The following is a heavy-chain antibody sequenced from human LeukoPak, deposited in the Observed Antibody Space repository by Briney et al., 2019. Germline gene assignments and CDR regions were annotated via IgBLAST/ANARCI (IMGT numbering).Heavy chain of an antibody. CDR2: IFPSGSA. Sequence: SETLSLTCTVSGGSISSYYWSWIRQSPVKGLEWIGYIFPSGSALYNPSLESRVTISLDTSENQFSMRLSSVTAADTAVYYCARRNHYFYYMDVWGKGTTVTVSS. J-gene: IGHJ6*03. CDR3: ARRNHYFYYMDV. CDR1: GGSISSYY. V-gene: IGHV4-4*09.